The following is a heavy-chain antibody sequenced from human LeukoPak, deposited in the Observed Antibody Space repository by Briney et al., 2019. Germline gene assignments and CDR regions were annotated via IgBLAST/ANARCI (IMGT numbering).Heavy chain of an antibody. J-gene: IGHJ3*02. V-gene: IGHV4-34*01. CDR1: GGSFSGYY. CDR2: INHSGST. Sequence: SETLSLTCAVYGGSFSGYYWSWIRQPPGMGLEWIGEINHSGSTNYSPSLKSRVTISVDTSKNQFSLKLSSVTAADTAVYYCARGRIVVARRSGAFDIWGQGTMLTVSS. D-gene: IGHD3-22*01. CDR3: ARGRIVVARRSGAFDI.